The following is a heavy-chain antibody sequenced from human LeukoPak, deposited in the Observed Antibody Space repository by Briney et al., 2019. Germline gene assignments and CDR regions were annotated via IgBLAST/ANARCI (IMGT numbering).Heavy chain of an antibody. CDR2: INHSGST. J-gene: IGHJ4*02. CDR1: GGSFSGYY. D-gene: IGHD3-22*01. Sequence: SETLSLTCAVYGGSFSGYYWSWIRQPPGKGLEWIGEINHSGSTNYNPSLKSRVTISVDTSKNQFSLKLSSVTAADTAVYYCARHSSGYYPFGYWGQGTLVTVSS. CDR3: ARHSSGYYPFGY. V-gene: IGHV4-34*01.